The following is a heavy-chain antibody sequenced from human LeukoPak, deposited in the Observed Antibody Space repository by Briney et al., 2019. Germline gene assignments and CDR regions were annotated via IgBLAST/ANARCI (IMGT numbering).Heavy chain of an antibody. V-gene: IGHV1-69*04. CDR2: IIPILGIA. J-gene: IGHJ4*02. CDR3: ARENEGGYSGYDYSTFDY. Sequence: ASVKVSCKASGGTFSSYAISWVRQAPGQGLEWMGRIIPILGIANYAQKFQGRVTITADKSTNTAYMELSSLRSEDTAVYYCARENEGGYSGYDYSTFDYWGQGTLVTVSS. CDR1: GGTFSSYA. D-gene: IGHD5-12*01.